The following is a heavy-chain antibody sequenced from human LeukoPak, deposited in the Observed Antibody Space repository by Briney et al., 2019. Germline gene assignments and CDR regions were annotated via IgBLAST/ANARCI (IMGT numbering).Heavy chain of an antibody. D-gene: IGHD6-19*01. CDR3: ARDDIAVATCFDY. J-gene: IGHJ4*02. CDR1: GFTFSSYA. V-gene: IGHV3-30*04. CDR2: ISYDGSNK. Sequence: GGSLRLSCAASGFTFSSYAMHWVRQAPGKGLEWVALISYDGSNKYYADSVKGRFTISRDNAKNSLYLQMNSLRAEDTAVYYCARDDIAVATCFDYWGQGTLVTVSS.